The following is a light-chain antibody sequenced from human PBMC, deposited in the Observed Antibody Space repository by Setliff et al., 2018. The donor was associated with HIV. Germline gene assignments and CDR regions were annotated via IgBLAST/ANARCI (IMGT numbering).Light chain of an antibody. J-gene: IGLJ1*01. CDR2: EVS. CDR1: SNDFGSYDY. CDR3: SSFTSSSSYG. V-gene: IGLV2-14*01. Sequence: ALTQPASVSGSPGQSITISCTGTSNDFGSYDYVSWYQHQPGKVPKLMIYEVSNRPSGVSDRFSGSKSGNTASLTISGLQTEDEADYYCSSFTSSSSYGFGTGTKVTVL.